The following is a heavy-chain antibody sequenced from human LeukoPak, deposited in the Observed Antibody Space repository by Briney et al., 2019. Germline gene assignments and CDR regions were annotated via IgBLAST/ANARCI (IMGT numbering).Heavy chain of an antibody. Sequence: GGSLRLSCGASGFIFNTSAMHWVRQAPGKGLEWVAVISYHGKNKYYAESVRGRFTISRDNSKNTLYLQMNSLNTEDTAVYYCTRDFDYWGQGTLVTVSS. CDR3: TRDFDY. J-gene: IGHJ4*02. CDR1: GFIFNTSA. V-gene: IGHV3-30*04. CDR2: ISYHGKNK.